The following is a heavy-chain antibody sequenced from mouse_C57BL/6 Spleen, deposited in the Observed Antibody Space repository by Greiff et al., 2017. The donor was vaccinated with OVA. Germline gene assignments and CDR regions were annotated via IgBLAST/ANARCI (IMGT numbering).Heavy chain of an antibody. Sequence: EVKLLESGGGLVQPGGSMKLSCVASGFTFSNYWMNWVRQSPEKGLEWVAQIRPKSDNYATHYAETVKGRFTISRDDSKSGVYLQMNNLRAEDTGIYYCTFNWGSFDYWGQGTTLTVSS. D-gene: IGHD4-1*01. CDR2: IRPKSDNYAT. CDR1: GFTFSNYW. J-gene: IGHJ2*01. CDR3: TFNWGSFDY. V-gene: IGHV6-3*01.